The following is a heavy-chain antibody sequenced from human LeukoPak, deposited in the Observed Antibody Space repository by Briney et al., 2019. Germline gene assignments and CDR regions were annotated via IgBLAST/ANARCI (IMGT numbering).Heavy chain of an antibody. J-gene: IGHJ4*02. Sequence: ASVKVSCKASGYILTDYYMHWVRQAPGQGLEWMGWINPNSGDTNYAQKFQGRVTMTRDTSISTAYMELSRLRSDDTAVYYCARAVSPFGSLLPFDYWGQGTLVTVSS. V-gene: IGHV1-2*02. CDR2: INPNSGDT. CDR1: GYILTDYY. CDR3: ARAVSPFGSLLPFDY. D-gene: IGHD3-22*01.